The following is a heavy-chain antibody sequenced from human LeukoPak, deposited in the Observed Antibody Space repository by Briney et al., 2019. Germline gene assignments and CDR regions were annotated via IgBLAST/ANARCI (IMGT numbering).Heavy chain of an antibody. J-gene: IGHJ4*02. CDR3: ARGLVVINVRPFGY. V-gene: IGHV4-39*07. Sequence: SETLSLTCTVSGGSISSSSYYWGWIRQPPGKGLEWIGSIYYSGSTYYNPSLKSRVTISVDTSKNQFSLKLSSVTAADTAVYYCARGLVVINVRPFGYWGQGTLVTVSS. D-gene: IGHD3-22*01. CDR1: GGSISSSSYY. CDR2: IYYSGST.